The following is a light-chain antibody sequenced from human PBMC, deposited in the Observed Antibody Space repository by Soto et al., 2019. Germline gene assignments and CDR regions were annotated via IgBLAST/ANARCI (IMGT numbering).Light chain of an antibody. CDR2: GVS. Sequence: EVVLTQCPGTLPXSXXGXXTXSXIDIQSVGSTYLAWYQRKPGQAPRLLIYGVSSRATGIPDRFSGSGSGTDFTLTISSLEPEDFAVYYCQQRSNWPPITFGQGTRLENK. J-gene: IGKJ5*01. CDR3: QQRSNWPPIT. CDR1: QSVGSTY. V-gene: IGKV3D-20*02.